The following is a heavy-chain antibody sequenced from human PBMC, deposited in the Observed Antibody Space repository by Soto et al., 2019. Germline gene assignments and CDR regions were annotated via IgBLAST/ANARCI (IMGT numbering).Heavy chain of an antibody. CDR1: GYILTAYY. CDR3: AREKGSRARYDMGGSYWYFDL. CDR2: INPKSGGT. V-gene: IGHV1-2*02. Sequence: QVQLVQSGAEVKKPGAAVKVSCKASGYILTAYYMHWVRQAPGQGLEWMGWINPKSGGTHYAQNFQGRVSMTRDTSITKVYMELSRLRFDDTAVYYCAREKGSRARYDMGGSYWYFDLWGRGALITVSS. D-gene: IGHD3-9*01. J-gene: IGHJ2*01.